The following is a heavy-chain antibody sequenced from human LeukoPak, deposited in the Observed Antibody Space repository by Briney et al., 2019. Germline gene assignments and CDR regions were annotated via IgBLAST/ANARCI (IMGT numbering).Heavy chain of an antibody. V-gene: IGHV4-61*09. CDR1: GGSISSGNYY. CDR2: TYIGGST. Sequence: KPSETLSLTCTVSGGSISSGNYYWSWIRQPAGKGLEWTGHTYIGGSTNYNPSLMSRVTISLDTSKNQFSLKLSSVTAADTAVYYCARGRTYGSGSYDWGKGTTVTISS. CDR3: ARGRTYGSGSYD. D-gene: IGHD3-10*01. J-gene: IGHJ6*04.